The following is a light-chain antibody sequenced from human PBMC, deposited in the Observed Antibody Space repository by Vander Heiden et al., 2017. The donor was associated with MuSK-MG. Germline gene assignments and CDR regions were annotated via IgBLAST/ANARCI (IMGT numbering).Light chain of an antibody. CDR3: QAWDSSNVV. CDR1: KLGDKY. CDR2: QDS. V-gene: IGLV3-1*01. J-gene: IGLJ2*01. Sequence: SYELTQPPSGSGSPGQTASITCSGDKLGDKYACWYQQKPGQSPVLVIYQDSKRPSGIPERFSGSNSGNTATLTISGTQAMDEADYYCQAWDSSNVVFGGGTKLTVL.